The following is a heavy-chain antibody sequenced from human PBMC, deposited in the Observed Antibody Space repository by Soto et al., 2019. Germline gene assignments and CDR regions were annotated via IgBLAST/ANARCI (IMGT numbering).Heavy chain of an antibody. CDR3: AISAATVHTGGAFAS. CDR1: GGILSSYA. Sequence: QVQLVQSGAEVKTPGYSVKVSCEASGGILSSYAISWVRQAPGQGREWMGGIIPICGTANYAQKFQGRVRITADESTSTAYMERRSLRSEDTAVYYCAISAATVHTGGAFASWCRGTMVIVTS. D-gene: IGHD6-25*01. V-gene: IGHV1-69*01. CDR2: IIPICGTA. J-gene: IGHJ3*02.